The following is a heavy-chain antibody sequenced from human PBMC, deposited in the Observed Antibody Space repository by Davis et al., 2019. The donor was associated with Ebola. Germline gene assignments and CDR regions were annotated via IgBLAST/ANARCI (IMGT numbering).Heavy chain of an antibody. Sequence: SETLSLTCTVSGGSITSYYWSWIRQPPGKGLEWIGYTYSSGRTSYNPSLESRITISVDTSKNQFSLKLTSMTVADTAVYYCARDDLSGLIDSWGQGTLVTVSS. D-gene: IGHD1-26*01. CDR3: ARDDLSGLIDS. J-gene: IGHJ4*02. CDR1: GGSITSYY. CDR2: TYSSGRT. V-gene: IGHV4-59*01.